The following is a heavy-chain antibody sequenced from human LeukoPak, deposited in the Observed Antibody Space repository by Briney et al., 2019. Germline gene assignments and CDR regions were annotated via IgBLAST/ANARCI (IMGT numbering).Heavy chain of an antibody. D-gene: IGHD2-2*02. V-gene: IGHV4-34*01. CDR1: GGSFSGYY. Sequence: SETLSLTCAVYGGSFSGYYWSWIRQPPGKGLEWIGEINHSGSTNYNPSLKSRVTISVDTSKNQFSLKLSSVTAAGTAVYYCARGRDKLGYCSSTSCYRQYNWFDPWGQGTLVTVSS. CDR2: INHSGST. J-gene: IGHJ5*02. CDR3: ARGRDKLGYCSSTSCYRQYNWFDP.